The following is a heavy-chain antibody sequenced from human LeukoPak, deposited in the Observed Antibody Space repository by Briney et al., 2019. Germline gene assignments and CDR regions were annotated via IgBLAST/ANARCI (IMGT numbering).Heavy chain of an antibody. CDR3: AKHPACSGGSCDGGYFDY. Sequence: GGSLRLSCAASGFTFSSYAMSWVRQAPGKGLEWVLTFSHNGVSTYYADSVKGRFTLSRDNSKNTLYLQMSSLRAEDTAVYYCAKHPACSGGSCDGGYFDYWGQGTLVTVSS. CDR2: FSHNGVST. D-gene: IGHD2-15*01. V-gene: IGHV3-23*01. CDR1: GFTFSSYA. J-gene: IGHJ4*02.